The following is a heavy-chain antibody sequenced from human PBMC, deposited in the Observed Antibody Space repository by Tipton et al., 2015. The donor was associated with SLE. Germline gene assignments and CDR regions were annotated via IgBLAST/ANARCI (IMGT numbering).Heavy chain of an antibody. Sequence: SLRLSCAASGFTFSSYAMHWVRQAPGKGLEYVSAISSNGGSTYYANSVKGRFTISRDNSKNTLYLQMGSLRAEDMAVYYCASTAGYGGSYAFDYWGQGTLVTVSS. CDR3: ASTAGYGGSYAFDY. CDR2: ISSNGGST. D-gene: IGHD1-26*01. CDR1: GFTFSSYA. V-gene: IGHV3-64*01. J-gene: IGHJ4*02.